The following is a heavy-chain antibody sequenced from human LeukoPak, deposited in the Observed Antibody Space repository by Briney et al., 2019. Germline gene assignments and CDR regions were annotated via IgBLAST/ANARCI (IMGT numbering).Heavy chain of an antibody. J-gene: IGHJ4*02. Sequence: KPSETLSLTCAVYGGSFSGYYWSWIRQPPGKGLEWIGEINHSGSTNYNPSLKSRVTISVDTSKNQFSLKLSSVTAADTAVYYCGERSDHQENWGQGTLVTVFS. CDR1: GGSFSGYY. CDR2: INHSGST. V-gene: IGHV4-34*01. CDR3: GERSDHQEN.